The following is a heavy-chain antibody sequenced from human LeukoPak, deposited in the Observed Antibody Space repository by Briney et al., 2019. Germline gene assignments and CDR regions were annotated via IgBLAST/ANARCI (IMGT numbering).Heavy chain of an antibody. CDR3: ARGGKYYDFWSGYYTHYSAFDI. J-gene: IGHJ3*02. Sequence: GGSLRLSSAASGFTFSSYSMNWVRQAPGKGLEWVSSISSSSSYIYYADSVKGRFTISRHNAKNSLYLQMNSLRAEDTAVYYCARGGKYYDFWSGYYTHYSAFDIWGQGTMVTVSS. CDR2: ISSSSSYI. V-gene: IGHV3-21*01. CDR1: GFTFSSYS. D-gene: IGHD3-3*01.